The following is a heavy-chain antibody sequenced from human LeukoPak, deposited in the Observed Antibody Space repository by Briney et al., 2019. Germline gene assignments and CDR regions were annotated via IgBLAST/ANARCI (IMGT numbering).Heavy chain of an antibody. CDR3: ARAPGSYSSSSYYYMDV. CDR1: GGSISSGGYY. J-gene: IGHJ6*03. CDR2: IYYSGST. V-gene: IGHV4-31*03. D-gene: IGHD6-6*01. Sequence: NPSETLSLTCTVSGGSISSGGYYWSRIRQHPGKGLEWIGYIYYSGSTYYNPSLKSRVTISVDTSKNQFSLKLSSVTAADTAVYYCARAPGSYSSSSYYYMDVWGKGTTVTVSS.